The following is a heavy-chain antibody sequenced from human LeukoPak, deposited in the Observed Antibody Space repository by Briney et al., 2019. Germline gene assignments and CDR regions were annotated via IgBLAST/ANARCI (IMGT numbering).Heavy chain of an antibody. CDR3: ARAEAIDF. Sequence: ASVKVSCKASGYTFTGYYMHWVRQAPGQGVEWMGWINPNSGGTKYAQKFQGRVTMTRDTSISTAYMEPISLRFDDTAVYYCARAEAIDFWGQGTLVTVSS. CDR2: INPNSGGT. J-gene: IGHJ4*02. CDR1: GYTFTGYY. V-gene: IGHV1-2*02. D-gene: IGHD5-12*01.